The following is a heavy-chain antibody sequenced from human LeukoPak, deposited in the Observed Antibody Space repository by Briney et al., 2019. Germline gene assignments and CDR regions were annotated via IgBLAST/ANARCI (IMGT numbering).Heavy chain of an antibody. Sequence: ASVKVSCKTSGYTFTSYAISWVRQAPGQGLECMGWISTYTGNTDYAQKLQGRVTMTTDTSTSTAYMELRSLRSDDTAVYYCARDERDTCGGDCYYFDYWGQGTLVTVSS. CDR2: ISTYTGNT. CDR1: GYTFTSYA. J-gene: IGHJ4*02. V-gene: IGHV1-18*01. D-gene: IGHD2-21*02. CDR3: ARDERDTCGGDCYYFDY.